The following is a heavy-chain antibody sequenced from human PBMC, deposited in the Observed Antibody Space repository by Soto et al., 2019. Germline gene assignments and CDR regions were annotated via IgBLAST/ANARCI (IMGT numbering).Heavy chain of an antibody. CDR1: GGSISSYY. CDR2: IYYSGST. V-gene: IGHV4-59*01. CDR3: ARDRQHPGDTAMVSAFDI. D-gene: IGHD5-18*01. J-gene: IGHJ3*02. Sequence: RSLTCTVSGGSISSYYWSWIRQPPGKGLEWIGYIYYSGSTNYNPSLKSRVTISVDTSKNQFSLKLSSVTAADTAVYYCARDRQHPGDTAMVSAFDIWGQGTMVTVSS.